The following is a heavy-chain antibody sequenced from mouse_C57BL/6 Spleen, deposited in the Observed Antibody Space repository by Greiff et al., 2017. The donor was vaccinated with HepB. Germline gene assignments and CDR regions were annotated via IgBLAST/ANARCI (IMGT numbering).Heavy chain of an antibody. Sequence: QVQLQQPGAELVKPGASVKLSCKASGYTFTSYWMQWVKQRPGQGLEWIGEIDPSDSYTNYNQKFKGKATLTVDTSSSTAYMQLSSLTSEDSAVYYCERLKVVPLDYWGQGTTLTVSS. D-gene: IGHD1-1*01. J-gene: IGHJ2*01. CDR3: ERLKVVPLDY. V-gene: IGHV1-50*01. CDR2: IDPSDSYT. CDR1: GYTFTSYW.